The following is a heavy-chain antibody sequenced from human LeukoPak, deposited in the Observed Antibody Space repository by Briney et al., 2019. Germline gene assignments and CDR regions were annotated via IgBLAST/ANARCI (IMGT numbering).Heavy chain of an antibody. CDR1: GFTFSTYS. D-gene: IGHD6-19*01. Sequence: GSLRLSCAASGFTFSTYSMNWVRQAPGKGLEWVSSISSSSSSIYYADSVKGRFTISRDNAKNSLYLQMNSLRAEDTAVYYCARGPYSSGWYLFSSLDYWGQGTLVTVSS. V-gene: IGHV3-21*01. J-gene: IGHJ4*02. CDR2: ISSSSSSI. CDR3: ARGPYSSGWYLFSSLDY.